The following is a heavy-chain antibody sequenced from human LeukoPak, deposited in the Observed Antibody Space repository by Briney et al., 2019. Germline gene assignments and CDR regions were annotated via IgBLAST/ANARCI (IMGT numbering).Heavy chain of an antibody. CDR2: INRNGGST. CDR3: ARVPTRQYYYMDV. Sequence: GGSLRLSCAASGFTFDDYGMSWVRQAPGKGLEWVSSINRNGGSTGYADSVKGRFTISRDNAKNSLYLQMNSLRAEDTAVYYCARVPTRQYYYMDVWGKGTTVTVSS. CDR1: GFTFDDYG. V-gene: IGHV3-20*04. J-gene: IGHJ6*03.